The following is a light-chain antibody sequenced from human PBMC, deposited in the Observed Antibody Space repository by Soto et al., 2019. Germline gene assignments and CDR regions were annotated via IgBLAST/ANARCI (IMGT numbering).Light chain of an antibody. Sequence: AIQLTQSPSSLSASGGERVTITCGASQDIRSSLGWYQQKPGKVPKLLIYASSTLQSGVPSRFSGSGSGTDFTLTISSLKPEDFATYYCKQYSTSETLRQGTKVDIK. CDR3: KQYSTSET. J-gene: IGKJ1*01. V-gene: IGKV1-6*01. CDR1: QDIRSS. CDR2: ASS.